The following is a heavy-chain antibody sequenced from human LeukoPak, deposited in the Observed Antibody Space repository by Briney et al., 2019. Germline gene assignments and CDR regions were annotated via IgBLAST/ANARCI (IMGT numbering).Heavy chain of an antibody. CDR2: ISYDGSNK. CDR3: AKDKVLPRYCSSTSCSFFDY. J-gene: IGHJ4*02. V-gene: IGHV3-30*18. Sequence: PGRSLRLSCAASGFTFSSYGMHWVRQAPGKGLEWVAVISYDGSNKYYADSVKGRFTISRDNSKNTLYLQMNSLRAEDTAVYYCAKDKVLPRYCSSTSCSFFDYWGQGTLVTVSS. CDR1: GFTFSSYG. D-gene: IGHD2-2*01.